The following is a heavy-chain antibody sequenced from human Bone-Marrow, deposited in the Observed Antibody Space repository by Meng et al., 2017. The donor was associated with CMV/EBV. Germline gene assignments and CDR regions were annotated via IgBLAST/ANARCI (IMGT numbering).Heavy chain of an antibody. V-gene: IGHV3-74*01. CDR2: IDPDGTYI. CDR3: ARWDY. J-gene: IGHJ4*02. CDR1: GFTFSGYW. Sequence: GESLKISCEASGFTFSGYWMHWVRQVRGKGLVWVSRIDPDGTYIHYADSVKGRFTVSRDNAKNKLYLQMNSLRAEDTAVYYCARWDYWGQGTLVTVSS.